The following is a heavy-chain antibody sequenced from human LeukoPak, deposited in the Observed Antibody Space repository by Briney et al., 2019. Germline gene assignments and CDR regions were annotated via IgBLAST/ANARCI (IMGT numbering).Heavy chain of an antibody. D-gene: IGHD5/OR15-5a*01. CDR1: GYTFTGYY. J-gene: IGHJ4*02. CDR2: IIPNSGAT. CDR3: ARASYSVPLDY. V-gene: IGHV1-2*02. Sequence: ASVRVSCKASGYTFTGYYIHWVRQAPGQGLEWMGWIIPNSGATNYLQKFQGRVTMTRDTSISTAYMELSSLRSGDSAFYYCARASYSVPLDYWGQGTLVTVSS.